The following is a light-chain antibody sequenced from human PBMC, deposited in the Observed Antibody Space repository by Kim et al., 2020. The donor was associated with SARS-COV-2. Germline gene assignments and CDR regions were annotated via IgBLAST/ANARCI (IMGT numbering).Light chain of an antibody. V-gene: IGLV3-21*04. CDR2: YDS. J-gene: IGLJ2*01. CDR1: NIGSKS. CDR3: QVWDSSSYHVV. Sequence: SYELTQPPSVSVAPGKTARITCGGNNIGSKSVHWYQQKPGQAPVLVIYYDSDRPSGIPERFSGSNSGHTATLTISRVEAGDEADYYCQVWDSSSYHVVFGGGTQVTVL.